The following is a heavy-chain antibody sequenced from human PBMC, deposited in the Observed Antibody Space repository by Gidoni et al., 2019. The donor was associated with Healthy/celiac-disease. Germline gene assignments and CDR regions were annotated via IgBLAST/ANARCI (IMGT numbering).Heavy chain of an antibody. J-gene: IGHJ2*01. D-gene: IGHD6-19*01. Sequence: QVQLQQWGAGLLKPSETLSLTCAVYGWSFSGSYWSWIRQPPGKGLEWIGEINHSGSTNYTPSLKSRVTISVDTSKNQFSLKLSSVTAADTAVYYCARSFIAVAGSSTVWYFDLWGRGTLVTVSS. CDR3: ARSFIAVAGSSTVWYFDL. CDR2: INHSGST. V-gene: IGHV4-34*01. CDR1: GWSFSGSY.